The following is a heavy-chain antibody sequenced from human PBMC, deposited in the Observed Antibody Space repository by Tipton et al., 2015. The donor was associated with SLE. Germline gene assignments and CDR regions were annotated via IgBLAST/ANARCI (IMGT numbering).Heavy chain of an antibody. CDR1: GGSISSYY. D-gene: IGHD4-23*01. Sequence: TLSLTCTVSGGSISSYYWSWIRQPPGKGLEWIGYIYYSGSTNYNPSLKSRVTISVDTSKNQFSLKLSSVTAADTAVYYCARTFPYGGFDPLGQGTLVTVS. J-gene: IGHJ5*02. CDR3: ARTFPYGGFDP. CDR2: IYYSGST. V-gene: IGHV4-59*01.